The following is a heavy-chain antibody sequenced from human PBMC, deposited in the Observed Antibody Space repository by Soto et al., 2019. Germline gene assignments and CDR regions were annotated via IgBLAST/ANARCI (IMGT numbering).Heavy chain of an antibody. Sequence: ASVKVSCKASGYTFTSYGISWVRQAPGQGLEWMGWISAYTGKTNYAQKIKGRGTMTTDTSTGTAYIELRSLRSDDTAVYYCASDRPYDYGSGRAFPYGMDVGGQGTTVTVSS. CDR1: GYTFTSYG. D-gene: IGHD3-10*01. CDR3: ASDRPYDYGSGRAFPYGMDV. CDR2: ISAYTGKT. V-gene: IGHV1-18*01. J-gene: IGHJ6*02.